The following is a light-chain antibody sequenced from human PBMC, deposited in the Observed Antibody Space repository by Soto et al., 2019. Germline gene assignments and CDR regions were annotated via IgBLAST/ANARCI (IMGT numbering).Light chain of an antibody. CDR3: QQYGSPPWT. J-gene: IGKJ1*01. V-gene: IGKV3-20*01. Sequence: EIVLTQSPGTLSLSPGERATLSCRASQSVSSSYLAWYQQKPGQAPRLLIYGASSRATGIPDRFSGSGSGTAFTLTISRLEPEDFAVYYCQQYGSPPWTFGQGNKVEIK. CDR1: QSVSSSY. CDR2: GAS.